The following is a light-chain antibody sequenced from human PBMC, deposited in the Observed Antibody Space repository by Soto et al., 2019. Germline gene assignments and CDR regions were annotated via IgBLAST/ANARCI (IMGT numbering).Light chain of an antibody. J-gene: IGKJ1*01. CDR1: QSVSSSY. Sequence: EIVLTQSPGTLSLSPGERATLSCRASQSVSSSYLAWYQQKPGQAPRLFIYGASTRATGIPDRFSGSGSGTDFTLTISRLEPEDFAVSYCQQYGTSPRTFGQGTRWIS. CDR2: GAS. CDR3: QQYGTSPRT. V-gene: IGKV3-20*01.